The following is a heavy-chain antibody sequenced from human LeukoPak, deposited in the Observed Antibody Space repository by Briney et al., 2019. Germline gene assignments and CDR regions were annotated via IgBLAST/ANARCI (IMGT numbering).Heavy chain of an antibody. CDR3: ARVAVPRGWYYFDY. CDR2: IYHSGST. V-gene: IGHV4-38-2*02. D-gene: IGHD6-19*01. Sequence: SETLSLTCTVSGYSISSGYYWGWIRQPPGKGLEWIGSIYHSGSTYYNPSLKSRVTISVDTSKNQFSLKLSSVTAADTAVYYCARVAVPRGWYYFDYWGQGTLVTVSS. CDR1: GYSISSGYY. J-gene: IGHJ4*02.